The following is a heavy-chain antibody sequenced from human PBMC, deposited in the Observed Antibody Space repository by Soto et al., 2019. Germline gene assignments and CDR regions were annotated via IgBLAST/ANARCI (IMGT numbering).Heavy chain of an antibody. J-gene: IGHJ4*02. CDR3: ATVYDSAWYGSCFDF. V-gene: IGHV3-72*01. CDR1: GFSFSDHY. CDR2: SRNKGNSYTT. D-gene: IGHD1-26*01. Sequence: EVQLVESGGGLVQPGGSLRLSCAASGFSFSDHYMDWFRQAPGKGLEWVGRSRNKGNSYTTEYAASVTGRFTISSDDSTNSLYQQMNSLKSEDTAVYYCATVYDSAWYGSCFDFCGQGTLVTVSS.